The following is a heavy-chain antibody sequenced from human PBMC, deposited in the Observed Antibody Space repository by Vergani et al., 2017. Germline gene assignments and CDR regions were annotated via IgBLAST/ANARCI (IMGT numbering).Heavy chain of an antibody. CDR2: IYTSGST. Sequence: QVHLQESGPGLVKPSQTLSLTCTVSGGSISSGSYYWSWIRQPAGKGLEWIGRIYTSGSTNYNPSLKSRVTISVDTSKNQFSLKLSSVTAADTAVYYCARDGPYYYDSSGYARFDYWGQGTLVTVSS. D-gene: IGHD3-22*01. CDR1: GGSISSGSYY. J-gene: IGHJ4*02. CDR3: ARDGPYYYDSSGYARFDY. V-gene: IGHV4-61*02.